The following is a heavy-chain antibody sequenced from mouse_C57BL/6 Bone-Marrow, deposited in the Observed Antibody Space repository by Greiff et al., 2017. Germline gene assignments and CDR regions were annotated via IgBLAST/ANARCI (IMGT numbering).Heavy chain of an antibody. V-gene: IGHV1-85*01. J-gene: IGHJ1*03. D-gene: IGHD1-1*01. CDR1: GYTFTSYD. Sequence: QVQLKESGPELVKPGASVKLSCKASGYTFTSYDINWVKQRPGQGLAWIGWIYPRDGSTKYNEKFKGTATLPVNTSSSTASMELHSLTSEDSAVYFCARLEFDGSSGDWYFDVWGTGTTVTVSS. CDR2: IYPRDGST. CDR3: ARLEFDGSSGDWYFDV.